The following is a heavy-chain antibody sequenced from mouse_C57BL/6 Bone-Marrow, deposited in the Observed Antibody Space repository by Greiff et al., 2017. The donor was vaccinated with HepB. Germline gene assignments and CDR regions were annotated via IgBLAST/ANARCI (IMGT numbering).Heavy chain of an antibody. CDR2: IYPGSGNT. V-gene: IGHV1-76*01. CDR3: ARETTVPLFAY. D-gene: IGHD1-1*01. CDR1: GYTFTDYY. Sequence: VQLQQSGAELVRPGASVKLSCKASGYTFTDYYINWVKQRPGQGLEWIARIYPGSGNTYYNEKFKGKATLTAEKSSSTAYMQLSSLTSEDSAVYFCARETTVPLFAYWGQGTLVTVSA. J-gene: IGHJ3*01.